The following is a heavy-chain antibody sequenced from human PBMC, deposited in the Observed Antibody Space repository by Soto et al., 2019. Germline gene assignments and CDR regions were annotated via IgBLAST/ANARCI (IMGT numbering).Heavy chain of an antibody. V-gene: IGHV1-2*02. Sequence: ASVKVSCKASGYTFSGYYIHWVRQAPGQGPEWMGWINPNSGDTNYAQKFQARVTMTRGTSITTAYMELSRLRSDDTAVYYCVRDSGLRGFLEWSLDLWGQGTKVTVSS. J-gene: IGHJ6*02. D-gene: IGHD3-3*01. CDR3: VRDSGLRGFLEWSLDL. CDR2: INPNSGDT. CDR1: GYTFSGYY.